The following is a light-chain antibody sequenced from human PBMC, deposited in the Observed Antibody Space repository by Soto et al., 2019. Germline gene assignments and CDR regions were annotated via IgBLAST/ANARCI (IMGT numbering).Light chain of an antibody. CDR1: SSNSGAGYD. CDR3: QSYDSSLGVSV. CDR2: SNS. V-gene: IGLV1-40*01. Sequence: QSVLTQPPSVSGAPGQRVTISCTGSSSNSGAGYDVHWYQQLPGTAPKILIYSNSYRPSGVPNLFSGSKSGTSASLAITVFQAEDEADYDCQSYDSSLGVSVFGGGTQLTVL. J-gene: IGLJ3*02.